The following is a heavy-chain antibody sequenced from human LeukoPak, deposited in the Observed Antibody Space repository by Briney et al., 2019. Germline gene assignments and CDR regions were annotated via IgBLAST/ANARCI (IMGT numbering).Heavy chain of an antibody. CDR2: IGTSSATI. CDR1: GFTFSNSW. V-gene: IGHV3-48*01. CDR3: ARFAAGGSYYYYMDV. D-gene: IGHD6-25*01. Sequence: PGGSLRLSCAGSGFTFSNSWMGWVRQAPGKGLEWVSNIGTSSATIHYADSVKGRFTISRDNAKNSLYLQMNSLRADDTAVYYCARFAAGGSYYYYMDVWGKGTTVTVSS. J-gene: IGHJ6*03.